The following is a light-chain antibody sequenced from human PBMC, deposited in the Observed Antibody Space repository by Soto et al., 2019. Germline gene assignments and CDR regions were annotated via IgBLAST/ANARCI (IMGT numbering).Light chain of an antibody. J-gene: IGLJ3*02. V-gene: IGLV2-14*01. CDR1: SSDIGLYNY. CDR3: TSYTTYTTWV. Sequence: QSALTQPASVSGSPGQSMTISCTGTSSDIGLYNYVSWYQQHPGKAPKLMIYEVTNRPSGVSNRFSGSKSGNTASLTISGLQAEDEADYYCTSYTTYTTWVFGGGTKVTVL. CDR2: EVT.